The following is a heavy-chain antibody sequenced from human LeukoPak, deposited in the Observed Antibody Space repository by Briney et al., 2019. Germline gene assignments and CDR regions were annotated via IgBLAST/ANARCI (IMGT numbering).Heavy chain of an antibody. CDR3: AKVHYTAGYYFDY. D-gene: IGHD5-18*01. V-gene: IGHV3-23*01. Sequence: PGGSLGLSWAASGFTFSSYAMSGFRQAQGKGLNGFSAISGSGGSTYYADSVKGRFTISRDNSKNTLYLQMNSLRAEDTAVYYCAKVHYTAGYYFDYWGQGTLVTVSS. CDR2: ISGSGGST. J-gene: IGHJ4*02. CDR1: GFTFSSYA.